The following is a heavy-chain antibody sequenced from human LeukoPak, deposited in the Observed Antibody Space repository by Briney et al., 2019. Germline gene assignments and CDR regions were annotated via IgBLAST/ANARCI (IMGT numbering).Heavy chain of an antibody. CDR1: GFPFNTYT. CDR3: ARGGDCSSITCPFGF. CDR2: ISDHGISD. J-gene: IGHJ4*02. Sequence: GGSLRLSCAASGFPFNTYTMHWVRRTPGKGLEWVVAISDHGISDYHADSVKGRFTISRDNSKNTLYLQMNSLRVEDTAVYYCARGGDCSSITCPFGFWGQGTLVTVSS. D-gene: IGHD2-2*01. V-gene: IGHV3-30-3*01.